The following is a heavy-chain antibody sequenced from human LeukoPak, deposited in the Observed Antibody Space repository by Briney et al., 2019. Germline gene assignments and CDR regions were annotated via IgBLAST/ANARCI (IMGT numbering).Heavy chain of an antibody. V-gene: IGHV4-59*08. CDR3: ARRLAATKAHDY. CDR1: GGSISSYY. J-gene: IGHJ4*02. Sequence: SETLSLTCTVSGGSISSYYWSWIRQPPGKGLEWIGYIYYSGSTSYNPSLKSRVTISVDTSKNQFSLKLSSVTAADTAVYYCARRLAATKAHDYWGQGTLVTVSS. D-gene: IGHD1-26*01. CDR2: IYYSGST.